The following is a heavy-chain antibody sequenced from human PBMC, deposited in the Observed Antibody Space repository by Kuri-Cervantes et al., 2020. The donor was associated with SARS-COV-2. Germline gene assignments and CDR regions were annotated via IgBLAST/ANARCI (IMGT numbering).Heavy chain of an antibody. Sequence: ASVKVSCKAPETTFPNYDINWVRQATGQGLEWMEMVKTNSGNTLYAQFFQGRVTMTRDTSTSTVYMELSSLTSEDTAIYYCYCAPKEGFDSWGQGTLVTVSS. V-gene: IGHV1-8*01. J-gene: IGHJ4*02. CDR3: YCAPKEGFDS. D-gene: IGHD2-21*01. CDR2: VKTNSGNT. CDR1: ETTFPNYD.